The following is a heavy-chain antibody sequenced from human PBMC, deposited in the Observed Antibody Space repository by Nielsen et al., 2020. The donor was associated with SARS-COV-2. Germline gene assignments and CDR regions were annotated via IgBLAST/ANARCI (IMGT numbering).Heavy chain of an antibody. CDR2: IFNTGST. Sequence: SETLSLTCTVFGGSIGSYYWSWIRQPPGKGLEWIGHIFNTGSTYYNPSLKSRVTISVDTSKNQFSLKLGSVTAADTAVYYCARVGSWYPDYWGQGTLVTVSS. D-gene: IGHD6-13*01. CDR3: ARVGSWYPDY. J-gene: IGHJ4*02. CDR1: GGSIGSYY. V-gene: IGHV4-4*08.